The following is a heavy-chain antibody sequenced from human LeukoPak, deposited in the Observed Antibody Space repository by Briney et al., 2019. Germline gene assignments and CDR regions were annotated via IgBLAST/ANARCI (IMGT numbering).Heavy chain of an antibody. J-gene: IGHJ6*02. CDR1: GFTFSSYT. V-gene: IGHV4-59*05. Sequence: GSLRLSCAASGFTFSSYTMNWVRQPPGKGLEWIGSIYYSGSTYYNPSLKSRVTISVDTSKNQFSLKLSSVTAADTAVYYCAVRGYSYGYSYYGMDVWGQGTTVTVSS. D-gene: IGHD5-18*01. CDR2: IYYSGST. CDR3: AVRGYSYGYSYYGMDV.